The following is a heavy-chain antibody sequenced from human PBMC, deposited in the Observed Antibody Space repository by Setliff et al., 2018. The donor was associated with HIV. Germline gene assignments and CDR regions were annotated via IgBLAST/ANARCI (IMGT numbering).Heavy chain of an antibody. V-gene: IGHV4-4*09. CDR1: GGSISSYY. Sequence: SETLSLTCTVSGGSISSYYWSWIRQPPGKGLEWIGYIYTSGSTNYNPSLKSRVTISVDTPRNQFSLKLSSVTAADTAVYYCARGLSFYDPGGFDYWGQGTLVTVSS. D-gene: IGHD3-22*01. CDR3: ARGLSFYDPGGFDY. J-gene: IGHJ4*02. CDR2: IYTSGST.